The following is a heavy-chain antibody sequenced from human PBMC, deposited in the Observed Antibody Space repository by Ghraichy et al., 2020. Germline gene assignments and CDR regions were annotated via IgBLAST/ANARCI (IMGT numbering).Heavy chain of an antibody. Sequence: SVKVSCKASGGTFSSYAISWVRQAPGQGLEWMGGIIPIFGTANYAQKFQGRVTITADESTSTAYMELSSLRSEDTAVYYCARGRLEVDTAMAPYYFDYWGQGTLVTVSS. V-gene: IGHV1-69*13. CDR3: ARGRLEVDTAMAPYYFDY. CDR2: IIPIFGTA. J-gene: IGHJ4*02. D-gene: IGHD5-18*01. CDR1: GGTFSSYA.